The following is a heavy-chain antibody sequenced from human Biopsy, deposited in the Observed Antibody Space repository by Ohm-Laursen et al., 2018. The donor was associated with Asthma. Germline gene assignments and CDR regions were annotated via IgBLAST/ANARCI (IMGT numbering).Heavy chain of an antibody. CDR2: ISKDASTQ. J-gene: IGHJ3*02. Sequence: SLRLSCSPSGFSFSNFAIHRVGQAPGKGLEWVGVISKDASTQDNADSVKGRFTMARDNSKNTLDLQMNSLREEDTAVYYCVRDGTDDAFDIWGQGTVVSVSS. V-gene: IGHV3-30*01. CDR3: VRDGTDDAFDI. D-gene: IGHD1-1*01. CDR1: GFSFSNFA.